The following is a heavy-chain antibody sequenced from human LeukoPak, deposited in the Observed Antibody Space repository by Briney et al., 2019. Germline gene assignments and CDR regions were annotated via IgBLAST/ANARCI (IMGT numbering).Heavy chain of an antibody. Sequence: SETLSLTCTVSGDSMTSSNHYWVWIRQPPGTGLEWIGSIYYGGSTYYNPSLKSRVTISQDTSKNQFSLKVNTVTAADTAVYHCARRSHCTGDSCYPVWGQGTTVTVSS. J-gene: IGHJ6*02. CDR1: GDSMTSSNHY. CDR3: ARRSHCTGDSCYPV. D-gene: IGHD2-15*01. V-gene: IGHV4-39*01. CDR2: IYYGGST.